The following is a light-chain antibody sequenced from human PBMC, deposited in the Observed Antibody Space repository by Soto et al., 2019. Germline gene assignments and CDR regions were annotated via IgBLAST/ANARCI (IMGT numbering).Light chain of an antibody. Sequence: IVMTHSPSTLSVSPGERATLSCSTTHSVSSNLAWYQQKPGQAPMLLIYGASTRATGIPARFTGSGSGTEFTLTISSLQSEDFAVYYCQQYNNWTPRTFGKGTKV. V-gene: IGKV3-15*01. J-gene: IGKJ1*01. CDR3: QQYNNWTPRT. CDR1: HSVSSN. CDR2: GAS.